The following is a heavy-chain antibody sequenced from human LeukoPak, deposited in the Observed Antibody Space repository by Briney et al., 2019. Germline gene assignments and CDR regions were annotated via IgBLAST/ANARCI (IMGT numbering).Heavy chain of an antibody. V-gene: IGHV3-23*01. D-gene: IGHD3-10*01. Sequence: GGSLRLSCAASGFTFSNYAMMWVRQAPGKRLEWVSSITGSGDGTYYADSVRGRFTISRDNSENTLYLQLNSLRAEDTAVYFCVKGFIHPTYYFDYWGQGTLVTVSS. CDR2: ITGSGDGT. CDR3: VKGFIHPTYYFDY. J-gene: IGHJ4*02. CDR1: GFTFSNYA.